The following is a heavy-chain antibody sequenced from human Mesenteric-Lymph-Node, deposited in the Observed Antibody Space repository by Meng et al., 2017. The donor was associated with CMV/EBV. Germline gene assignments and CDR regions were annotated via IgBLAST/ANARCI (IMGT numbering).Heavy chain of an antibody. Sequence: GGPLRLSCAASGFTFSSYAMSWVRQAPGKGLQWVSGINGSGGSTYYADSVKGRFTISRDNAKNSLYLQMNSLRAEDTAVYYCARDYWLNYGGDYYYYGMDVWGQGTTVTVSS. CDR1: GFTFSSYA. J-gene: IGHJ6*02. CDR3: ARDYWLNYGGDYYYYGMDV. D-gene: IGHD4-11*01. CDR2: INGSGGST. V-gene: IGHV3-23*01.